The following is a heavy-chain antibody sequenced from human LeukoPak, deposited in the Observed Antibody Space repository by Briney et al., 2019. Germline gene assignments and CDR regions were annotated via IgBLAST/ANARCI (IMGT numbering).Heavy chain of an antibody. CDR2: ISTGSTYT. CDR3: TREDNWYFDL. J-gene: IGHJ2*01. CDR1: GLTFSDYY. Sequence: PGGSLRLSCAASGLTFSDYYMTWIRQAPGKGLEWLSYISTGSTYTNYANSVKGRFTISRDNAKNSLYLQLNSLRAEDTAVYYCTREDNWYFDLWGRGTPVTVSS. V-gene: IGHV3-11*05.